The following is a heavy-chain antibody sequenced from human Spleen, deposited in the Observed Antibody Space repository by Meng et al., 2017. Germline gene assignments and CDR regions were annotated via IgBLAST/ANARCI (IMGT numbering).Heavy chain of an antibody. J-gene: IGHJ4*02. CDR1: GFTFDDYA. D-gene: IGHD6-19*01. Sequence: LSLTCAASGFTFDDYAMHWVRQAPGKGLEWVSGISWNSGSIGYADSVKGRFTISRDNAKNSLYLQMNSLRAEDTALYYCAKDGWGAVAGLFDYWGQGTLVTVSS. CDR2: ISWNSGSI. V-gene: IGHV3-9*01. CDR3: AKDGWGAVAGLFDY.